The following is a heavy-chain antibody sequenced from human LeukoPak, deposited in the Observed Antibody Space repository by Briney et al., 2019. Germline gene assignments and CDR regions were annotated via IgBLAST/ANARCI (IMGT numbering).Heavy chain of an antibody. V-gene: IGHV1-69*05. Sequence: SVKVSRKASGGTFSSYAISWVRQAPGQGLEWMGGIIPIFGTANYAQKFQGRVTITTDESTSTAYMELSSLRSEDTAVYYCARVNTPGSYYNVYDYWGQGTLVTVSS. CDR1: GGTFSSYA. J-gene: IGHJ4*02. CDR3: ARVNTPGSYYNVYDY. CDR2: IIPIFGTA. D-gene: IGHD3-10*01.